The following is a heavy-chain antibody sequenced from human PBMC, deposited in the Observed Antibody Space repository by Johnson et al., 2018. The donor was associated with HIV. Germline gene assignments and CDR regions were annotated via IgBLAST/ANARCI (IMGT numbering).Heavy chain of an antibody. CDR1: GFTFSSYA. CDR3: AKHVTIFGVVISAFDI. CDR2: ISGSGGSK. D-gene: IGHD3-3*01. V-gene: IGHV3-23*04. Sequence: VQLVESGGGLVQPGGSLRLSCAASGFTFSSYAMSWVRQAPGKGLEWVSAISGSGGSKYYADSVKGRFTISRDNSKNTLYLQMNSLRAEDTAVYYCAKHVTIFGVVISAFDIWGQGTMVTVSS. J-gene: IGHJ3*02.